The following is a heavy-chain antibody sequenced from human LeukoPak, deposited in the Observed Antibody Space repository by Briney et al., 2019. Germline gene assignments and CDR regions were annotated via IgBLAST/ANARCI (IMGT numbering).Heavy chain of an antibody. D-gene: IGHD6-13*01. Sequence: PGGSLRLSCAASGFTFSSYSMNWVRQAPGKGLEWVSSISSSSSYIYYADSVKGRFTISRDNAKNSLYLQMNSLRAEDTAVYYCARDRPPAAALDYWGQGTLVTVSS. CDR3: ARDRPPAAALDY. CDR2: ISSSSSYI. J-gene: IGHJ4*02. V-gene: IGHV3-21*01. CDR1: GFTFSSYS.